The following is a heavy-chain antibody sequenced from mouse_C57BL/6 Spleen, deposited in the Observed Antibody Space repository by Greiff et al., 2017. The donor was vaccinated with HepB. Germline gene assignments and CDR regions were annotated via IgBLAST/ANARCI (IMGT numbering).Heavy chain of an antibody. CDR2: IDPSDSYT. CDR1: GYTFTSYW. Sequence: QVQLQQPGAELVMPGASVKLSCKASGYTFTSYWMHWVKQSPGQGLEWIGEIDPSDSYTNYNQKFKGKSTLTVDKSSSTAYMQLSSLTSEDSAVYYCATLAYWGQGTLVTVSA. V-gene: IGHV1-69*01. CDR3: ATLAY. J-gene: IGHJ3*01.